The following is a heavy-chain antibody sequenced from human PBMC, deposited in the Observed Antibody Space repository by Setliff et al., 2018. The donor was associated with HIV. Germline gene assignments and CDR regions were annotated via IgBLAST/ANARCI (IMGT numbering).Heavy chain of an antibody. CDR2: MNPNSGVS. CDR3: ARGKGVGGVIITGGLDV. Sequence: GASVKVSCKTSGYTFTGYYVHWVRRATGQGLEWMGWMNPNSGVSGYGQKFQGRVTMTRDTSISTAYMELSSLTSEDTAVYYCARGKGVGGVIITGGLDVWGKGTTVTVSS. J-gene: IGHJ6*04. D-gene: IGHD3-10*01. CDR1: GYTFTGYY. V-gene: IGHV1-8*02.